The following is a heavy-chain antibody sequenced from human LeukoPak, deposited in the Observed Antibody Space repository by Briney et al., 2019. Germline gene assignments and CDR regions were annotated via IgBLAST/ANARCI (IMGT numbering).Heavy chain of an antibody. CDR2: ISRSSSYI. Sequence: WGSLRLSCAASGFTFSTYSMNWVRQAPGKGLEWVSSISRSSSYIYYAYSVKGRFTISRDNAKNSLYLQMSSLRAEDTAVYYCARDGYSSSWYWVFDIWGQGTMVTVSS. D-gene: IGHD6-13*01. CDR1: GFTFSTYS. CDR3: ARDGYSSSWYWVFDI. J-gene: IGHJ3*02. V-gene: IGHV3-21*01.